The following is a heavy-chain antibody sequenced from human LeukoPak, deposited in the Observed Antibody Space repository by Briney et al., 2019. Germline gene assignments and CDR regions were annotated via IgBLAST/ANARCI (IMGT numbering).Heavy chain of an antibody. D-gene: IGHD2-2*01. CDR2: IYYRGST. CDR1: GGSISSTSYY. CDR3: ARHPYRLLWLSWLDP. Sequence: SETLSLTCTVSGGSISSTSYYWGWIRQPPGKGLEWIGSIYYRGSTYYNPSLKSRVTISVDTSKNQFSLKLSSVTAADTAAYYCARHPYRLLWLSWLDPWGQGTLVTVSS. J-gene: IGHJ5*02. V-gene: IGHV4-39*01.